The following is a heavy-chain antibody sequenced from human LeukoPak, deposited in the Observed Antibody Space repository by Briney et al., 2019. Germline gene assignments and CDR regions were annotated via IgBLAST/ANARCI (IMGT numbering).Heavy chain of an antibody. CDR1: GYTFTGYY. CDR3: ARVDGGEWYYFDY. D-gene: IGHD2-8*02. CDR2: INPNNGGT. V-gene: IGHV1-2*02. Sequence: ASVKVSCEASGYTFTGYYMRWVRQAPGQGLEWIGWINPNNGGTNYAQKFQGRVTMTLDTSISTGYMELSRLRSDDTAIYFCARVDGGEWYYFDYWGQGTLVTVSS. J-gene: IGHJ4*02.